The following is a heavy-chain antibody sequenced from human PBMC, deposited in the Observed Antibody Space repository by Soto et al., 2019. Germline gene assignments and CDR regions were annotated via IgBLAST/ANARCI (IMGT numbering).Heavy chain of an antibody. CDR3: ARRPTQLVRNNWFDP. D-gene: IGHD6-13*01. V-gene: IGHV1-18*01. Sequence: QVQLVQSGAEVKKPGASVKVSCKASGYTFTSYGISWVRQAPGQGLEWMGWISAYNGNTNYAQKLQGRVTMTTHTSTSTADMELRSLRSDDTAVYYCARRPTQLVRNNWFDPWGQGTLVTVSS. CDR1: GYTFTSYG. CDR2: ISAYNGNT. J-gene: IGHJ5*02.